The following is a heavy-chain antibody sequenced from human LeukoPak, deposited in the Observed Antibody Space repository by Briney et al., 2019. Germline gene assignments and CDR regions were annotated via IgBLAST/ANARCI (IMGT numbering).Heavy chain of an antibody. CDR2: ISYDGSNK. V-gene: IGHV3-30-3*01. D-gene: IGHD2/OR15-2a*01. Sequence: GGSLRLSCAASGFTFSSYAMHWVRQAPGKGLEWVAVISYDGSNKYYADSVKGRFTISRDNSKNTLYLQMNSLGAEDTAVYYCARQIGIWFDPWGQGTLVTVSS. J-gene: IGHJ5*02. CDR1: GFTFSSYA. CDR3: ARQIGIWFDP.